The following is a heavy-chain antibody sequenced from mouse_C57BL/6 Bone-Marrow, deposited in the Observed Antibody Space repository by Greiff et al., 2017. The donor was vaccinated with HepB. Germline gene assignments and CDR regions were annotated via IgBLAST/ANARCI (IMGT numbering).Heavy chain of an antibody. V-gene: IGHV1-69*01. CDR3: ARGPLAYYAMDY. CDR1: GYTFTSYW. J-gene: IGHJ4*01. Sequence: QVQLKQPGAELVMPGASVKLSCKASGYTFTSYWMHWVKQRPGQGLEWIGEIDPSDSYTNYNQKFKGKSTFTVDKSSSTAYMQLSSLTSEDSAVYYCARGPLAYYAMDYWGQGTSVTVSS. CDR2: IDPSDSYT.